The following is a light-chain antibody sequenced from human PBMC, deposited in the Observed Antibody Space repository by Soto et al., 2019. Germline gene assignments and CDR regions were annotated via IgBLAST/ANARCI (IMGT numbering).Light chain of an antibody. J-gene: IGKJ1*01. CDR2: KAS. CDR3: QHYNSYSEA. CDR1: KTISSW. V-gene: IGKV1-5*03. Sequence: DIQMTQPPSTLSGSVGDRVTITCRASKTISSWLAWYQQKPGKAPKLLVYKASTLKSGVPSRFSGSGSGTEFTLTISSLQPDDFAAYYCQHYNSYSEAFGQGTKVELK.